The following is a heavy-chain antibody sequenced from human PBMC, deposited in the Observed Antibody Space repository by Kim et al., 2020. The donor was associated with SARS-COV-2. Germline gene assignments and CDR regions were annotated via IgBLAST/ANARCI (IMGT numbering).Heavy chain of an antibody. Sequence: GGSLRLSCAASGFTFSSYAMHWVRQAPGKGLEWVAVISYDGSNKYYADSVKGRFTISRDNSKNTLYLQMNSLRAEDTAVYYCARVDSSSWYDAFDIWGQGTMVTVSS. CDR3: ARVDSSSWYDAFDI. V-gene: IGHV3-30*04. CDR1: GFTFSSYA. CDR2: ISYDGSNK. D-gene: IGHD6-13*01. J-gene: IGHJ3*02.